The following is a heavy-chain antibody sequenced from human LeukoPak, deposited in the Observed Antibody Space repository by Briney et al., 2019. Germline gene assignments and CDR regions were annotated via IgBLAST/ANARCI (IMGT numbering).Heavy chain of an antibody. CDR2: GGIYYGETT. CDR3: ARGRSGMSISWRFDY. CDR1: GGSIRSSSYY. Sequence: SETLSLTCTVSGGSIRSSSYYWGWIRQPPGKGLEWIGSGGIYYGETTYYNPSLKSRATISVDTSKNQFSLKLSSVTAADTAVYYCARGRSGMSISWRFDYWGQGTLVTVSS. V-gene: IGHV4-39*07. D-gene: IGHD3-3*02. J-gene: IGHJ4*02.